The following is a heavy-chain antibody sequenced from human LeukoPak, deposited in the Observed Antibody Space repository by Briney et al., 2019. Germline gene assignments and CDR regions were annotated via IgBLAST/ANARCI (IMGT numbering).Heavy chain of an antibody. D-gene: IGHD2-2*01. J-gene: IGHJ4*02. CDR3: AKDVVCSSTSCDDGFDF. CDR2: ISCSGSAS. CDR1: VFPFSTSV. V-gene: IGHV3-23*01. Sequence: GGSLRLFCAASVFPFSTSVMMWAREAPGKGREWVSRISCSGSASFFADSVKGRFTVSRDNSKNNLYLQMNSLRAEDTALYYCAKDVVCSSTSCDDGFDFWGQGTLVTVSS.